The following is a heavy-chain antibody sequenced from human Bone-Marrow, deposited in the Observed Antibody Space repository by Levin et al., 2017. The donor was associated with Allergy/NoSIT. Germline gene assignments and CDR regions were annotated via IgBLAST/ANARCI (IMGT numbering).Heavy chain of an antibody. CDR1: GFTFSNAW. V-gene: IGHV3-15*01. CDR2: IKSKTDGGTT. D-gene: IGHD3-22*01. J-gene: IGHJ4*02. Sequence: GGSLRLSCAASGFTFSNAWMSWVRQAPGKGLEWVGRIKSKTDGGTTDYAAPVKGRFTISRDDSKNTLYLQMNSLKTEDTAVYYCTTGYYDSSGYYRAVWGQGTLVTVSS. CDR3: TTGYYDSSGYYRAV.